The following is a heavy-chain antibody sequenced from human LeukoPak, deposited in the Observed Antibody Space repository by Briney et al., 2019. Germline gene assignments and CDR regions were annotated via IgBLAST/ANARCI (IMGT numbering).Heavy chain of an antibody. J-gene: IGHJ3*02. Sequence: QAGGSLRLSCAASGFTVSSNYMRWVRQAPGKGLEWVSVIYSGGSTYYADSVKGRFTISRDNSKNTLYLQMNSLRAEDTAVYYCARGKEAAAGTGDAFDIWGQGTMVTVSS. CDR3: ARGKEAAAGTGDAFDI. D-gene: IGHD6-13*01. CDR1: GFTVSSNY. V-gene: IGHV3-53*01. CDR2: IYSGGST.